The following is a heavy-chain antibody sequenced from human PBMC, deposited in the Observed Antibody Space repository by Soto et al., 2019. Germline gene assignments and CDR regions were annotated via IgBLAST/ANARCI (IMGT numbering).Heavy chain of an antibody. V-gene: IGHV3-74*01. J-gene: IGHJ6*02. Sequence: PGGSLRLSCAASGFTFSSYWMHWVRHAPGKGLLWVSRINTDGTYRHHADSVKGRFTISRDNAKNTMYLQMNSLGAEDTAVYYCVRDSYSGTPGIYYGMDVWGQGTTVTVSS. D-gene: IGHD1-26*01. CDR3: VRDSYSGTPGIYYGMDV. CDR1: GFTFSSYW. CDR2: INTDGTYR.